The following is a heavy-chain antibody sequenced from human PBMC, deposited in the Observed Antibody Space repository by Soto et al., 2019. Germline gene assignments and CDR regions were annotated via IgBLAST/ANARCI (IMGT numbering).Heavy chain of an antibody. CDR1: GGTFSSYT. CDR2: IIPILGIA. J-gene: IGHJ6*03. D-gene: IGHD2-15*01. CDR3: ARGGAAPYYMDV. V-gene: IGHV1-69*02. Sequence: ASVKVSCKASGGTFSSYTISWVRQAPGQGLEWMGRIIPILGIANYAQKFQGRVTITADKSTSTAYMELSSLRSEDTVVYYCARGGAAPYYMDVWGKGTTVTVSS.